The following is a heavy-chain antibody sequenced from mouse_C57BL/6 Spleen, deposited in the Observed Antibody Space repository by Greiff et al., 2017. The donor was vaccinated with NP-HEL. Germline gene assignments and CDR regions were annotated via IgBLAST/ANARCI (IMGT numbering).Heavy chain of an antibody. CDR3: ARIYYYGSSLFDD. D-gene: IGHD1-1*01. V-gene: IGHV1-22*01. CDR2: INPNNGGT. CDR1: GYTFTDYN. Sequence: VQLQQSGPELVKPGASVKMSCKASGYTFTDYNMHWVKQSHGKSLEWIGYINPNNGGTSYNQKFKGKATLTVNKSSSTAYMELRSLTSEDSAVYYCARIYYYGSSLFDDWGQGTTLTVSS. J-gene: IGHJ2*01.